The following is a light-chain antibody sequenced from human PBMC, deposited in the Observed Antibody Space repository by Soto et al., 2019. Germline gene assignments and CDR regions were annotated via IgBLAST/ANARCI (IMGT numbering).Light chain of an antibody. J-gene: IGKJ1*01. CDR3: QHYNSYSEA. CDR1: QTISSW. CDR2: KAS. V-gene: IGKV1-5*03. Sequence: DIRVTQSPPTLSASVGDRFTITCRASQTISSWLAWYQQKPGKAPKLLIYKASTLKSGVPSRFSGSGSGTEFTLTISSLQPDDFATYYCQHYNSYSEAFGQGTKVDIK.